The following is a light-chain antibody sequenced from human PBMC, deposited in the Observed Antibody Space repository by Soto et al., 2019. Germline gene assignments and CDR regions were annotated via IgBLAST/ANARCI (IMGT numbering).Light chain of an antibody. J-gene: IGLJ3*02. CDR1: SSNIGAGYD. CDR3: QSYDSSLSGWV. V-gene: IGLV1-40*01. CDR2: GNS. Sequence: QSVLTQPPSVSGALGQRVTISCTGSSSNIGAGYDVHWYQQLPGTAPKLLIYGNSNRPSGVPDRFSGSKSGTSASLAITGLRAEDEADYYCQSYDSSLSGWVFGGGTKVTVL.